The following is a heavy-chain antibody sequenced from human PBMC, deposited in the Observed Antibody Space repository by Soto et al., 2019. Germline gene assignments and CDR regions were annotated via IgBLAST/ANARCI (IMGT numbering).Heavy chain of an antibody. CDR1: GGSISSSNW. CDR3: ARAALYYDILTGYNNWFDP. CDR2: IYHSGST. V-gene: IGHV4-4*02. J-gene: IGHJ5*02. D-gene: IGHD3-9*01. Sequence: PSETLSLTCAVSGGSISSSNWWSWVRQPPGKGLEWIGEIYHSGSTNYNPSLKSRVTISVDKSKNQFSLKLSSVTAADTAVYYCARAALYYDILTGYNNWFDPWGQGTLVTV.